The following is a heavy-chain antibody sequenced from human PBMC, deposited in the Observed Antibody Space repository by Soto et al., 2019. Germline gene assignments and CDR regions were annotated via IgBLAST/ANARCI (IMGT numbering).Heavy chain of an antibody. J-gene: IGHJ1*01. D-gene: IGHD2-15*01. CDR1: GFTFNIYS. CDR3: AAQTQVTRNGEYFQH. Sequence: GGSLRLSCAASGFTFNIYSMIWVRQAPGKGLERVSYISSSSSTIYYADSVKGRFTTSRDNAKNSLFLQMNSLRAEDTAVYYCAAQTQVTRNGEYFQHWGQGALVTVSS. CDR2: ISSSSSTI. V-gene: IGHV3-48*01.